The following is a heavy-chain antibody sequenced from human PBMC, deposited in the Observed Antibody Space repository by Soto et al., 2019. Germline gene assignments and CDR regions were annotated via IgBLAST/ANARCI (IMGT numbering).Heavy chain of an antibody. CDR3: AITRKRTQSRNYYYGMDV. CDR2: IWYDGSNK. CDR1: GFTFSSYG. J-gene: IGHJ6*02. V-gene: IGHV3-33*01. D-gene: IGHD1-1*01. Sequence: TGGSLRLSCVASGFTFSSYGMYWVRQAPGKGPDWVAVIWYDGSNKYYADSVKGRFTISRDNSKNTLYLQMNSLRAEDTAVYYCAITRKRTQSRNYYYGMDVWGQGTTVTVSS.